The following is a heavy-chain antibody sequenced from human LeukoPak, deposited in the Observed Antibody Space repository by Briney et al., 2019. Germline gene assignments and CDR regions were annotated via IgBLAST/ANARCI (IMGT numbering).Heavy chain of an antibody. Sequence: GGSLRLSCAASGFIFSSYAMSWVRQAPGKGLEWVSTISGDGGSTFYADSVKGRFTISRDISKNTLYLQMNSLRAEDTAVYYCAKHYTSGSYRPWGQGTLVTVSS. J-gene: IGHJ5*02. D-gene: IGHD3-10*01. CDR3: AKHYTSGSYRP. CDR2: ISGDGGST. V-gene: IGHV3-23*01. CDR1: GFIFSSYA.